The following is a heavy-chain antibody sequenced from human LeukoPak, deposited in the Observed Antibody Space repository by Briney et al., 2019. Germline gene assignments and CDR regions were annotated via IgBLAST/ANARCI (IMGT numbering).Heavy chain of an antibody. CDR2: IKQDGGEK. D-gene: IGHD1-26*01. CDR3: GRDQASGLPLGLIDY. V-gene: IGHV3-7*01. CDR1: GFIFSRYW. J-gene: IGHJ4*01. Sequence: GGSLRLSCAASGFIFSRYWMSWVRQAPGKGPEWVANIKQDGGEKYYVESVKGRFTISRDNAKNSLYLQMNNLRAEDTAVYYCGRDQASGLPLGLIDYWGLGTLGKVSS.